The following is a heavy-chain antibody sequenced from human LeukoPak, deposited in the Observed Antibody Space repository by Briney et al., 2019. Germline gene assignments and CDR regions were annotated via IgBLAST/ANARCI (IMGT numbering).Heavy chain of an antibody. CDR2: IYYSGSA. D-gene: IGHD6-19*01. Sequence: SETLSLTCTVSGGSISSSSYYWGWIRQPPGKGLEWIGSIYYSGSAYYNPSLKSRVTISVDTSKNQFSLKLSSVTAADTAVYYCARHAHSSGSYYFDYWGQGTLVTVSS. V-gene: IGHV4-39*01. CDR3: ARHAHSSGSYYFDY. CDR1: GGSISSSSYY. J-gene: IGHJ4*02.